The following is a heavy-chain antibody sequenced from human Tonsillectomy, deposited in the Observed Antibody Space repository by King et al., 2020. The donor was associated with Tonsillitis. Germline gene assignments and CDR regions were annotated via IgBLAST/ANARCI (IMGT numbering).Heavy chain of an antibody. D-gene: IGHD6-6*01. J-gene: IGHJ4*02. V-gene: IGHV3-7*01. CDR2: IKEDGSET. CDR1: GFTFSNYW. Sequence: VQPVESGGGLVQPGGSLRLSCAASGFTFSNYWMNWVRQAPGKGLEWVANIKEDGSETYYVDSVKGRFTISRDNAKNSLYLQMNSLKAEDTAVYYCARSIAAPLDYWGQGTLVTVSS. CDR3: ARSIAAPLDY.